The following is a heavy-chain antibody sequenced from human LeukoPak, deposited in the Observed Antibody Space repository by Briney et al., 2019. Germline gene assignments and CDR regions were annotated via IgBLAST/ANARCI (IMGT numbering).Heavy chain of an antibody. CDR1: GGSFSGYY. V-gene: IGHV4-34*01. J-gene: IGHJ1*01. CDR2: INHSGST. D-gene: IGHD4-17*01. Sequence: PSETLSLTCAVYGGSFSGYYWNWIRQPPGKGLEWIGEINHSGSTNYNPSLKSRVTISVDTSKNQFSLNLSSVTAADTAVYYCARDGGTVTTEPEYFQHWGQGTLVTVSS. CDR3: ARDGGTVTTEPEYFQH.